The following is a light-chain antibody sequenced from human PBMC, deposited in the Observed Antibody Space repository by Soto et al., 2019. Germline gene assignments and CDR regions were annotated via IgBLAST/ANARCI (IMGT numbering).Light chain of an antibody. J-gene: IGLJ1*01. Sequence: QSLMIQHASVSESPGQSITISCTGSSDDIGTYEYISWHQHHPGKAPKLIIFGVYDRPSGVSDRFSGSKSGNTASLTIFGLQLEDEAVYYCSSYTSGRTLPWGFGTGTKVTVL. V-gene: IGLV2-14*01. CDR3: SSYTSGRTLPWG. CDR2: GVY. CDR1: SDDIGTYEY.